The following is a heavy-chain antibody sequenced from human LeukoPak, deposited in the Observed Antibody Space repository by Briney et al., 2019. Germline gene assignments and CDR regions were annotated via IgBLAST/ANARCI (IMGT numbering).Heavy chain of an antibody. D-gene: IGHD2-15*01. J-gene: IGHJ4*02. CDR2: IYHNGNS. CDR1: GASISSVTW. CDR3: ARFGGFYFDH. Sequence: PSETLSLTCTVSGASISSVTWWSWVRPSPGKGLEYIGEIYHNGNSKFNPALQSRVTMAVDKSQNQFFLTLTSLTAADTAVYYCARFGGFYFDHWGRGKMVIVSS. V-gene: IGHV4-4*02.